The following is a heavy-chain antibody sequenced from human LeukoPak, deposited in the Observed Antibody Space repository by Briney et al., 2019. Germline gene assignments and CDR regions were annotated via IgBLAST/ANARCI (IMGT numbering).Heavy chain of an antibody. Sequence: GGSLRLSCAASGFTFDDYAMHWVRQAPGKGLEWVSGISWNSGSIGYADSVKGRFTISRDNAKNSLYLQMNSLRAEDTALYYCAKDRIAAAGGFDYWGQGTLVTVSS. CDR3: AKDRIAAAGGFDY. CDR2: ISWNSGSI. J-gene: IGHJ4*02. D-gene: IGHD6-25*01. V-gene: IGHV3-9*01. CDR1: GFTFDDYA.